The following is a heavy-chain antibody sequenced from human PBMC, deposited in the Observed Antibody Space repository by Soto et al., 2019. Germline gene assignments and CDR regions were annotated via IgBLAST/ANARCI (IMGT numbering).Heavy chain of an antibody. D-gene: IGHD3-16*01. CDR3: VRGGGASDY. Sequence: EEQLVESGGGLVQPGGSLRLSCAASGFTFSISWMTWVRQAPGKGLEWVANINLDGSEKNYVDSVKGRFTISRDNAKDSLYLQGDSLRVEDTAVYYCVRGGGASDYWGLGTLVTVSS. CDR2: INLDGSEK. J-gene: IGHJ4*02. CDR1: GFTFSISW. V-gene: IGHV3-7*05.